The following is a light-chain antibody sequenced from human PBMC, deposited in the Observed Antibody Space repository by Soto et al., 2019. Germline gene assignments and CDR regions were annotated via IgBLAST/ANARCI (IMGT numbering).Light chain of an antibody. CDR3: QKYNSAPPD. J-gene: IGKJ4*01. CDR1: QGISNY. Sequence: DIQMTQSPSSLSASVGDRVTITCRASQGISNYLAWYQQKPGKVPKLLIYAASTLRSGVPSRFSGSGSGTDFTLTISSLQPEDVATYYCQKYNSAPPDFGGGTKVEIK. CDR2: AAS. V-gene: IGKV1-27*01.